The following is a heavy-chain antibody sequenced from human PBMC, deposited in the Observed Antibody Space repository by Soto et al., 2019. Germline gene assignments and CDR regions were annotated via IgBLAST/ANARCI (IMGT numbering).Heavy chain of an antibody. CDR1: GYSFTSYW. V-gene: IGHV5-51*01. D-gene: IGHD5-12*01. Sequence: PGESLKISCKGSGYSFTSYWIGWVRQMPGKGLEWMGIIHPGDSDTRYSPSFQGQVTISADKSISTVHLQWNSLKASDTATYYCARRGYSGYELYGMDVWGQGTTVTVSS. CDR3: ARRGYSGYELYGMDV. CDR2: IHPGDSDT. J-gene: IGHJ6*02.